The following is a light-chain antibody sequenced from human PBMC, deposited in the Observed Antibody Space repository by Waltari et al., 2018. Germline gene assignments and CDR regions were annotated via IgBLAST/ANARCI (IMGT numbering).Light chain of an antibody. J-gene: IGKJ4*01. CDR3: QQYAGSPIT. V-gene: IGKV3-20*01. Sequence: IVLTQSPGTLSLSPGARATLSCRATQSVSHSNLAWYQQKGGQAPRLRIYGASSRATGIPDRFSGSGSGTDFTLSISRLEPEDYGVYYCQQYAGSPITFGGGTKVEI. CDR2: GAS. CDR1: QSVSHSN.